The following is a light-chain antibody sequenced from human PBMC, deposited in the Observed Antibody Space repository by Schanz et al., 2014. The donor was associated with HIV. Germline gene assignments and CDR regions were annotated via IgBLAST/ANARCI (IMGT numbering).Light chain of an antibody. CDR2: EVT. V-gene: IGLV2-8*01. CDR3: SSYTTTSTYV. J-gene: IGLJ1*01. CDR1: SSDVGGYDF. Sequence: QSALTQPPSASGSPGQSVTITCTGTSSDVGGYDFVSWYQQHPGKAPKLMIYEVTKRPLGVPNRFSGSKSGNTASLTISGLQAEDEGDYYCSSYTTTSTYVFGAGTKLTVL.